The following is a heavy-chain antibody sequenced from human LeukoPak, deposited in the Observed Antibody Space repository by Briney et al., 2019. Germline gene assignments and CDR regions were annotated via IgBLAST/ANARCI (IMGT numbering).Heavy chain of an antibody. V-gene: IGHV3-30*18. D-gene: IGHD2-2*01. J-gene: IGHJ3*02. CDR3: AKASAMALIAFDI. CDR2: ISYDGSNK. CDR1: GFTFSSYG. Sequence: GRSLRLSCAASGFTFSSYGMHWVRQAPGKGLEWVAVISYDGSNKYYADSVKGRFTISRDNSKNTLYLQMNSLRAEDTAVYYCAKASAMALIAFDIWGQGTMDTLPS.